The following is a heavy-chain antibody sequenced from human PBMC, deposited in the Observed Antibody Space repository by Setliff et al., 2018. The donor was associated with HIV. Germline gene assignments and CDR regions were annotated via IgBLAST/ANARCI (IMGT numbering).Heavy chain of an antibody. CDR1: GGSLSGYY. J-gene: IGHJ4*02. Sequence: SETLSLTCTVYGGSLSGYYWTWIRQPPGKGLEFIGEMNHRGVIKYLSSLKSRVTMAVDTSKKQFSLKLKSVTAADTAVYYCFLFYDDRSGFYWDWGQGTPVTVSS. CDR2: MNHRGVI. D-gene: IGHD3-22*01. V-gene: IGHV4-34*01. CDR3: FLFYDDRSGFYWD.